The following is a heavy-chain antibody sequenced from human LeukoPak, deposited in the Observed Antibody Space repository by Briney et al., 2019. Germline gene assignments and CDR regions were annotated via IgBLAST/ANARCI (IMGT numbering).Heavy chain of an antibody. D-gene: IGHD2-21*01. J-gene: IGHJ5*02. Sequence: PGGSLRLSCAASGFTLSNFWMSWVHQAPGKGLEWVANIKQDGSDKNYMDSVKGRFTISRDNAKNSLYLQMNSLRAEDTAVYYCARDRGVTWGQGTLVTVSS. CDR2: IKQDGSDK. CDR1: GFTLSNFW. V-gene: IGHV3-7*01. CDR3: ARDRGVT.